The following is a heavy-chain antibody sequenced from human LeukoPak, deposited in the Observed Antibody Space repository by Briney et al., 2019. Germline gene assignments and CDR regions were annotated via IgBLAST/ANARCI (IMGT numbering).Heavy chain of an antibody. CDR2: IYSSGST. Sequence: PSETLSLTCTVSGGSISSGSYYWSWIRQPAGKGLEWIGRIYSSGSTNYNPALRSRLTISVDTSKNQFSLKLSSVTAADTAVYYCASTICISTSCYPGVVDYWGQGTLVTVSS. D-gene: IGHD2-2*01. V-gene: IGHV4-61*02. CDR3: ASTICISTSCYPGVVDY. J-gene: IGHJ4*02. CDR1: GGSISSGSYY.